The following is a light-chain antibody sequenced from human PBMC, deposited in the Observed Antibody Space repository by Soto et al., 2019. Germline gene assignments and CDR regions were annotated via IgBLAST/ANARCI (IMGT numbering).Light chain of an antibody. V-gene: IGKV3-15*01. J-gene: IGKJ2*01. CDR2: GAS. Sequence: EIVMTQSPATLSVSPGERATLSCRASQSVSSNLAWYQQKPCQAPRLVIYGASTRATGIPARFSGSGSGTDFTLTISSLQSEDFAVYYCQQYNNWPPYTFGQGTKVEIK. CDR1: QSVSSN. CDR3: QQYNNWPPYT.